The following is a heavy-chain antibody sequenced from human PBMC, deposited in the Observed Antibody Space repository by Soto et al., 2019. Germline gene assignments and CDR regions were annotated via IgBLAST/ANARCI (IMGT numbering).Heavy chain of an antibody. CDR2: IWYDGSNK. CDR3: ARGPNYGDYVIDY. D-gene: IGHD4-17*01. CDR1: GFSFKSHG. J-gene: IGHJ4*02. Sequence: QVQLVESGGGVVQPGRSLRLSCAASGFSFKSHGMHWVRQAPGKGLEWVALIWYDGSNKYHEDSVKGRFTISRDNSENTLYLQMNSLGAEDTAVYYCARGPNYGDYVIDYWGRGTLVTVSS. V-gene: IGHV3-33*01.